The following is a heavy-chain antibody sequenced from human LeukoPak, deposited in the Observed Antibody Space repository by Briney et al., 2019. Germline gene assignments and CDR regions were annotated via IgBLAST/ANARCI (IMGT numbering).Heavy chain of an antibody. V-gene: IGHV3-15*01. Sequence: GGSLRLSCAASGFTFSNTWMSWVRQAPGKGLEWVGRIKSKTDGGTTDYAAPVKGRFTISRDDSKNTLYLQMNSLKTEDTAVYYCTTDKPEWELPGGAFDIWGQGTMVTVSS. J-gene: IGHJ3*02. D-gene: IGHD1-26*01. CDR2: IKSKTDGGTT. CDR1: GFTFSNTW. CDR3: TTDKPEWELPGGAFDI.